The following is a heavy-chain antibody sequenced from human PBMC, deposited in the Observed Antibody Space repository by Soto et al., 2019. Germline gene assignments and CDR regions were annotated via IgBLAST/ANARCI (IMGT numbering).Heavy chain of an antibody. V-gene: IGHV3-11*01. J-gene: IGHJ4*02. CDR2: LSQTATAI. CDR1: GFTFSDYY. CDR3: ARWSSAFAY. Sequence: QVQVLESGGGLVKPGGSLRLSCVASGFTFSDYYMGWVRQAPGKGLEWVSYLSQTATAIHYADSVRGRFTISRDNAKNSLYLEMSSLRAEDTAMYYCARWSSAFAYWGRGTLVTVSS.